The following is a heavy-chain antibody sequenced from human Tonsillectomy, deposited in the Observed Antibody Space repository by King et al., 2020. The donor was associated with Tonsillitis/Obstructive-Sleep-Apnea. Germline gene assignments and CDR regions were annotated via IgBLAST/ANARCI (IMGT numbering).Heavy chain of an antibody. CDR1: GGSVSSRDYY. V-gene: IGHV4-39*01. CDR2: IYYSGTT. D-gene: IGHD6-6*01. J-gene: IGHJ6*03. Sequence: QLQESGPGLVKPSETLSLTCTVSGGSVSSRDYYWGWIRQPPGKGLEWIGTIYYSGTTYYNPPLKSRVTISVATSKNQFSLNLNSVTAADTAVYYCAGNARDSSWGDYFYYMDVWGKGTTVTVSS. CDR3: AGNARDSSWGDYFYYMDV.